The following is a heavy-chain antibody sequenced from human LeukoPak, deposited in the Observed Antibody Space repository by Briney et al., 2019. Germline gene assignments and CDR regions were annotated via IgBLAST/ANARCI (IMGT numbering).Heavy chain of an antibody. CDR2: INHSGST. CDR3: ARARIAGTINY. Sequence: SETLSLTCAVYGGSFSGYYWSWIRQPPGKGLEWIGEINHSGSTNYNPSLKSRVTISVDTSKNQFSLKLSSVTAADTAVYYCARARIAGTINYWGQGTLVTVSS. D-gene: IGHD1-7*01. CDR1: GGSFSGYY. J-gene: IGHJ4*02. V-gene: IGHV4-34*01.